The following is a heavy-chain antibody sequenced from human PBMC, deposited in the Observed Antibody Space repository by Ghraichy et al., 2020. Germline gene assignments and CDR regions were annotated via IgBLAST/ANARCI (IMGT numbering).Heavy chain of an antibody. V-gene: IGHV3-7*01. Sequence: GEPLNISCAVSGFTFSNFWMTWVRQAPGQGLEWVATIKEDGSERYYADSVKGRFTISRDNAKSFLYLQTNSLRAEDTAVYFCATIPDSWGQGTQVIVSS. J-gene: IGHJ5*01. CDR1: GFTFSNFW. D-gene: IGHD2-2*02. CDR3: ATIPDS. CDR2: IKEDGSER.